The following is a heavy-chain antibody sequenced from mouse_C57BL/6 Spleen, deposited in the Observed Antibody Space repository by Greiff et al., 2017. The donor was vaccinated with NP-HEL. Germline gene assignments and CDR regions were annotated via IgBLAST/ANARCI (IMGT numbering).Heavy chain of an antibody. CDR1: GYTFTSYW. D-gene: IGHD3-2*02. CDR3: ARVQLRLRDYAMDY. V-gene: IGHV1-69*01. CDR2: IDPSDSYT. Sequence: QVQLKQPGAELVMPGASVKLSCKASGYTFTSYWMHWVKQRPGQGLEWIGEIDPSDSYTNYNQKFKGKSTLTVDKSSSTAYMQLSSLTSEDSAVYYCARVQLRLRDYAMDYWGQGTSVTVSS. J-gene: IGHJ4*01.